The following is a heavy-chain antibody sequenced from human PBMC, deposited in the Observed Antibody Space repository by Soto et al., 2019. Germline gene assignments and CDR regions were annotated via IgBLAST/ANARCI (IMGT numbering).Heavy chain of an antibody. J-gene: IGHJ4*02. CDR3: AKDLREMATIRPDY. V-gene: IGHV3-30*18. Sequence: QVQLVQSGGGVVQPGRSLRLSCAASGFTFSSFGIHWVRQAPGKGLESVAVISYDGIDEAYADSVKGRFTVSRDNSKNTVYLQMNSLRGEDTAVYYCAKDLREMATIRPDYWGQGTLVTVSS. CDR1: GFTFSSFG. D-gene: IGHD5-12*01. CDR2: ISYDGIDE.